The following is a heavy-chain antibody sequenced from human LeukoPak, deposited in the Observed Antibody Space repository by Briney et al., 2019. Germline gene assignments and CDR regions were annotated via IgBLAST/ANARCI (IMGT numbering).Heavy chain of an antibody. V-gene: IGHV4-59*01. CDR1: GGSISSYY. J-gene: IGHJ4*02. Sequence: SSETLSLTCTASGGSISSYYWSWIRQPPGKGLEWIGYIYYSGSTNYNPSLKSRVTISVDTSKNQFSLKLSSVTAADTAVYYCARDRRDTAVPSFDYWGQGTLVTVSS. CDR2: IYYSGST. D-gene: IGHD5-18*01. CDR3: ARDRRDTAVPSFDY.